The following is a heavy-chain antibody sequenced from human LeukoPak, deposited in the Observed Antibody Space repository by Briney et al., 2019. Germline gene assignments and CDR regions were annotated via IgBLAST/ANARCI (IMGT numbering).Heavy chain of an antibody. J-gene: IGHJ5*02. V-gene: IGHV5-10-1*01. D-gene: IGHD3-22*01. CDR3: ATLPKYYYDSSGYYSNWFDP. CDR1: GYSFTSYW. Sequence: GESLRISCKGSGYSFTSYWISWVRQMPGKGLEWMGRIDPSDSYTNYSPSFQGHVTISADKSISTAYLQWSSLKAPDTAMYYCATLPKYYYDSSGYYSNWFDPWGQGTLVTVSS. CDR2: IDPSDSYT.